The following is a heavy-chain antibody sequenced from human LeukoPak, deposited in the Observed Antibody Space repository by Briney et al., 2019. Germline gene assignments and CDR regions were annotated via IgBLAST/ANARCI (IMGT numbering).Heavy chain of an antibody. CDR1: GYTFTGYY. Sequence: RASVKVSCTASGYTFTGYYMHWVRQAPGQGLEWMGWINPNSGGTNYAQTFQGRVTMTGDTSISTAYMELSRLRSDDTAVYYCARDNGRITMVRGVIITGDFDYWGQGTLVTVSS. V-gene: IGHV1-2*02. D-gene: IGHD3-10*01. J-gene: IGHJ4*02. CDR3: ARDNGRITMVRGVIITGDFDY. CDR2: INPNSGGT.